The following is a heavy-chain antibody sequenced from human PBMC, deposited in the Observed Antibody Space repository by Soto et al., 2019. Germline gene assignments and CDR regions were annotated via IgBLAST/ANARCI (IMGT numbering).Heavy chain of an antibody. D-gene: IGHD4-17*01. J-gene: IGHJ3*02. Sequence: GALRLSCAASGFTFSTYAMNWVRQAPGKGLEWVSAISGSGGDTFYADSVQGRFTISRDNSIGTLYLQMSRLRTEDTAIYYCARPRGYGVFDAYDIWGQGAMVTVSS. CDR2: ISGSGGDT. CDR1: GFTFSTYA. CDR3: ARPRGYGVFDAYDI. V-gene: IGHV3-23*01.